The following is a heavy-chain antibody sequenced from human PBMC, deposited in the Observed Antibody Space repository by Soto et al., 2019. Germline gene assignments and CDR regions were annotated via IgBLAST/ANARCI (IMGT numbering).Heavy chain of an antibody. CDR2: VLPVFGTT. J-gene: IGHJ4*02. CDR1: GGTFTSNA. CDR3: ARDRALRGFDY. V-gene: IGHV1-69*18. D-gene: IGHD3-10*01. Sequence: QVQLVQSGAEVKKPGSSVKVSCKASGGTFTSNAISWVRQAPRQGLEWMGTVLPVFGTTNYAPKFRGRLTITADDSSSTAYMELRSLKSEDTAVYYCARDRALRGFDYWGQGTLVTVSS.